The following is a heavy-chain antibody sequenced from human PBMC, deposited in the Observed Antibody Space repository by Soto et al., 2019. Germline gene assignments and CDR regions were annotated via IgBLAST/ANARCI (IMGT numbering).Heavy chain of an antibody. J-gene: IGHJ5*02. CDR1: GYTFTSYY. Sequence: QVQLVQSGAEVKKPGASVKVSCKASGYTFTSYYMHWVRQAPGQGLEWMGIINPSGGSTSYAQKFQGRVTMTRDTSTSTVYMELSGLRSEDTAVYYCAMQLGYCSSTSCTRGWFDPWGQGTLVTVSS. CDR3: AMQLGYCSSTSCTRGWFDP. V-gene: IGHV1-46*01. CDR2: INPSGGST. D-gene: IGHD2-2*01.